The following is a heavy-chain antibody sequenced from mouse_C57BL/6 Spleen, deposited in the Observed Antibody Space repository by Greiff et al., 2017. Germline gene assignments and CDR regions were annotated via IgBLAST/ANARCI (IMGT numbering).Heavy chain of an antibody. CDR3: ARGGLITTVVATEYFDV. J-gene: IGHJ1*03. V-gene: IGHV1-75*01. Sequence: QVHVKQSGPELVKPGASVKISCKASGYTFTDYYINWVKQRPGQGLEWIGWIFPGSGSTYYNEKFKGKATLTVDKSSSTAYMLLSSLTSEDSAVYFCARGGLITTVVATEYFDVWGTGTTVTVSS. CDR1: GYTFTDYY. CDR2: IFPGSGST. D-gene: IGHD1-1*01.